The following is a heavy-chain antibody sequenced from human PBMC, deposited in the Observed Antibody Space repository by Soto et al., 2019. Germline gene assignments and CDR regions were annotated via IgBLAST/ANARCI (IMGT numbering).Heavy chain of an antibody. D-gene: IGHD6-19*01. CDR3: ARRYGWNSDY. V-gene: IGHV4-59*08. CDR1: GGSISSYY. J-gene: IGHJ4*02. Sequence: QVQLQESGPGLVKPSETLSLTCTVSGGSISSYYWSWIRQPPGKGLEWIGYIYYSGSTNYNPSLKSRVTISVDTSKNQFSLKLSSVTAADTAVYYCARRYGWNSDYWGQGTLVTVSS. CDR2: IYYSGST.